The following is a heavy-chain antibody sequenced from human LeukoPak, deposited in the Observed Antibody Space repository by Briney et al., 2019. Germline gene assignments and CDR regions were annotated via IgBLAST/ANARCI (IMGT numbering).Heavy chain of an antibody. CDR3: TREEPQRWLQLSGWGENFFDY. V-gene: IGHV3-49*04. CDR2: IRSKAYGGTT. Sequence: GGSLRLSCTASGFTFGDYAMSWVRQAPGKGLEWVGFIRSKAYGGTTEYAASVKGRFTISRDDSKSIAYLQMNSLKTEDTAVYYCTREEPQRWLQLSGWGENFFDYWGQGTLVTVSS. J-gene: IGHJ4*02. D-gene: IGHD5-24*01. CDR1: GFTFGDYA.